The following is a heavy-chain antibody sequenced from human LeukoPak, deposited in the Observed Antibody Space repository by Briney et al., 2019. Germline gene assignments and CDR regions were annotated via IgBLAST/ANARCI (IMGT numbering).Heavy chain of an antibody. J-gene: IGHJ2*01. CDR2: ISAYNGNT. CDR3: ARGGDVASHECWYFDL. Sequence: ASVKVSCKASGYTFTSYGYSWVRQAPGQGLEWMGWISAYNGNTNYAQKLQDRVTMTTDASTSTAYMELRSLRSDDTAVYYCARGGDVASHECWYFDLWGRGTLVTVSS. CDR1: GYTFTSYG. V-gene: IGHV1-18*01. D-gene: IGHD5-12*01.